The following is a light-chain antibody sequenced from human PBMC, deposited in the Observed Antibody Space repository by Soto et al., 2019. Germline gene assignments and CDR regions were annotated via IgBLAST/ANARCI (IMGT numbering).Light chain of an antibody. Sequence: EIVLTQSPGTLSLSPGERATLSCSASQSVSSSYLAWYQQKPGQAPRLLIYGASSRATGIPDRFSGSGSGTDFTLNISRLEAEDFAVYYCQQYGSSPWTFGQGTKVEIQ. CDR2: GAS. V-gene: IGKV3-20*01. J-gene: IGKJ1*01. CDR1: QSVSSSY. CDR3: QQYGSSPWT.